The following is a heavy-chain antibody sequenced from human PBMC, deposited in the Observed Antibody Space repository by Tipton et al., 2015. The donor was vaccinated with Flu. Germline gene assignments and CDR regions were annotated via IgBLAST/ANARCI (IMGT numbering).Heavy chain of an antibody. V-gene: IGHV4-4*08. J-gene: IGHJ3*02. CDR2: IYSSGST. CDR1: GDSISSYY. CDR3: ARRGRTVRDAFDI. D-gene: IGHD3-10*01. Sequence: TLSLTCTVSGDSISSYYWSWIRQPPGKRLEWIGHIYSSGSTNYNPSLKSRVTISPDTSKNQFSLRLTSVTAADTAVYYCARRGRTVRDAFDIWGQGTMVTVSS.